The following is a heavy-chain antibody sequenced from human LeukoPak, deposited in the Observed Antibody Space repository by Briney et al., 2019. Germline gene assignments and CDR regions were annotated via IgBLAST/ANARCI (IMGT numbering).Heavy chain of an antibody. Sequence: SQTLSLTCAISGDSVSSNSAAWNWIRQSPLRGLEWLGRTYYRSKWYNDYAVSVKSRITINPDTSKNQFSLQLNSVTPEDTAVYYCARDRSLSWAAAGALDAFDIWGQGTMVTVSS. V-gene: IGHV6-1*01. CDR3: ARDRSLSWAAAGALDAFDI. CDR2: TYYRSKWYN. CDR1: GDSVSSNSAA. D-gene: IGHD6-13*01. J-gene: IGHJ3*02.